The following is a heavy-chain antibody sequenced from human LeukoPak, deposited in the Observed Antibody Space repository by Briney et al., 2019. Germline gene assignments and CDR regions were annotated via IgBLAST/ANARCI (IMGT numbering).Heavy chain of an antibody. J-gene: IGHJ6*03. CDR3: ARVGYCTHGVCYSIDL. CDR1: GYTFTAHY. CDR2: INPNSGGP. Sequence: ASVKVSCKASGYTFTAHYIHWVRQAPGQGFEWMGWINPNSGGPNYAQKFQGRVTMTRDTSISTAYMELSRLRSDDTAVYYCARVGYCTHGVCYSIDLWGKGTTVLVSS. D-gene: IGHD2-8*01. V-gene: IGHV1-2*02.